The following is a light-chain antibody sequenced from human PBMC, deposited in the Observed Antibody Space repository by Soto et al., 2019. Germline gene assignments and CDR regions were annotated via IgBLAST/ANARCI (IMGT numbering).Light chain of an antibody. J-gene: IGLJ2*01. Sequence: QSALTQPRSVSGSPGQSVTISCTGTRSDVGGYNYVSWYQKYPGKAPRLMISDVSKRPSGVPDRFSGSKSGNTASLTISGLQAEDEADYYCSSHAGSVTLVFGGGTKLTVL. V-gene: IGLV2-11*01. CDR1: RSDVGGYNY. CDR2: DVS. CDR3: SSHAGSVTLV.